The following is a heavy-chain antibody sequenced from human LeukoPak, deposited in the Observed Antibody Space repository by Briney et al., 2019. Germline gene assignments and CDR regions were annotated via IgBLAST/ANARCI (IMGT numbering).Heavy chain of an antibody. V-gene: IGHV3-7*01. D-gene: IGHD2-2*01. Sequence: GGSLRLSCAASGFTFNSYWMNWVRQAPGKGLEWVANLNQDGSTKYYVDSVKGRFTISRDNAKNSLYLHMNSLRAEDTAVYYCARGSCSSTGCSRGYWGQGTLVTVSS. CDR2: LNQDGSTK. CDR3: ARGSCSSTGCSRGY. J-gene: IGHJ4*02. CDR1: GFTFNSYW.